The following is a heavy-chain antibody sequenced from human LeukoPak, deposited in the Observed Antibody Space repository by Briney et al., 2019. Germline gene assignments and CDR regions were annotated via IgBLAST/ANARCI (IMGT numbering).Heavy chain of an antibody. D-gene: IGHD3-10*01. CDR3: ASTFGANTSDPY. CDR1: GGTFSIYA. CDR2: IIPIFGTA. V-gene: IGHV1-69*13. J-gene: IGHJ4*02. Sequence: SVKLSCTASGGTFSIYAISWVRQAPGQGLEWMGGIIPIFGTANYAQKFQGRVTITADESTSTAYMELSSLRSEDTAVYYCASTFGANTSDPYWGQGTLVTVSS.